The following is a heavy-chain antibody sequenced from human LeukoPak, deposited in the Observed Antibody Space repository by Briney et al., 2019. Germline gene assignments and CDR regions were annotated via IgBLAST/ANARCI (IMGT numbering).Heavy chain of an antibody. CDR1: GFTFSSYS. V-gene: IGHV3-48*01. CDR2: ISSSDSPI. D-gene: IGHD3-10*01. CDR3: ARDRLGVTTPNFDY. Sequence: GGSLRLSCAASGFTFSSYSLNWVRQAPGKGLEWVSYISSSDSPIYYADSVKGRFTISRDNAKNSLYLQMNSLRAEDTAVYYCARDRLGVTTPNFDYWGQGTLVTVSS. J-gene: IGHJ4*02.